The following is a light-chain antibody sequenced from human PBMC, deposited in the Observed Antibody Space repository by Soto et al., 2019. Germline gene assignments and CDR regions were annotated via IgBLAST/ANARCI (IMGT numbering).Light chain of an antibody. V-gene: IGLV1-44*01. Sequence: QSVLTQPPSVSGTPGQGVTISCSGSSSNIGSNPVNWYQHLPGTAPKLLIYSNSQRPSGVPDRFSGSKSGTSASLAISGLQSEDESDYYRATWDDSLNIWMFGGGTQLTVL. J-gene: IGLJ3*02. CDR1: SSNIGSNP. CDR3: ATWDDSLNIWM. CDR2: SNS.